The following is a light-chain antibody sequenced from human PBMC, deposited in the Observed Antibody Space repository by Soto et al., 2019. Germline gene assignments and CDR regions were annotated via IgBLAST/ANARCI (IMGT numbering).Light chain of an antibody. CDR3: LQYHTYRT. CDR2: DAS. V-gene: IGKV1-5*01. Sequence: DIQITQSPSTLSASVGDRVTITCRASRSISPWLAWYQQKPGKAPKLLIFDASNLESGVPSRFSGSGSGTEFTLTISSLQPDDFATYYCLQYHTYRTFGQGTKVDIK. J-gene: IGKJ1*01. CDR1: RSISPW.